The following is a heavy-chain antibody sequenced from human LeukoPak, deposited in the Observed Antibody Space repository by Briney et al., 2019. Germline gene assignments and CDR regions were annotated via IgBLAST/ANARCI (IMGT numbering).Heavy chain of an antibody. J-gene: IGHJ4*02. CDR2: IIPIFGTA. CDR1: GGTFSSYA. CDR3: ARGPEYCGGDCYLDY. Sequence: SVKVSCKASGGTFSSYAISWVRQAPGQGLEWMGRIIPIFGTANYAQKFQGRVTITTDESTSTAYMELSSLRSEDTAVYYCARGPEYCGGDCYLDYWGQGTLVTVSS. D-gene: IGHD2-21*02. V-gene: IGHV1-69*05.